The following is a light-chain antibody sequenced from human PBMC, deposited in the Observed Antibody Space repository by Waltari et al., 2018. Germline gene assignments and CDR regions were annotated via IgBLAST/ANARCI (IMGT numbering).Light chain of an antibody. Sequence: SYELTQPPSVSVSPGQTARITCSGDALPKQYAHWYQQKPGQGPVLVIYKDSERPSGIPERCAGSSAGTTVTLTISGVQAEDEADYYCQSGDSSGVGVFGGGTKLTVL. J-gene: IGLJ3*02. V-gene: IGLV3-25*03. CDR1: ALPKQY. CDR2: KDS. CDR3: QSGDSSGVGV.